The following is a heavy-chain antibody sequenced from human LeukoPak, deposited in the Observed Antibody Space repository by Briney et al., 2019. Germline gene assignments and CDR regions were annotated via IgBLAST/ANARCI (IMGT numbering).Heavy chain of an antibody. V-gene: IGHV4-31*06. D-gene: IGHD4-23*01. CDR3: GKVGGNSND. Sequence: SETLSLTCTVSGGSIGSHIFYWNWIRQRPGEGLEWIGYIYYTGDTFYNPSLKSRVRISLDTSENQFSLTMSSVTAADTAMYYCGKVGGNSNDWGQGTLVTVSP. CDR1: GGSIGSHIFY. J-gene: IGHJ4*02. CDR2: IYYTGDT.